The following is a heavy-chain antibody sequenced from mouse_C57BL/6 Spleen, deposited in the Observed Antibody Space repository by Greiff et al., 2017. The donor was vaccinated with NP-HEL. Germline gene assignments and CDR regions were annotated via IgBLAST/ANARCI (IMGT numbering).Heavy chain of an antibody. J-gene: IGHJ4*01. CDR1: GYSFTGYY. D-gene: IGHD2-4*01. CDR3: ARRDYDGGYAMDY. V-gene: IGHV1-42*01. Sequence: VQLKESGPELVKPGASVKISCKASGYSFTGYYMNWVKQSPEKSLEWIGEINPSTGGTTYNQKFKAKATLTVDKSSSTAYMQLKSLTSEDSAVYYCARRDYDGGYAMDYWGQGTSVTVSS. CDR2: INPSTGGT.